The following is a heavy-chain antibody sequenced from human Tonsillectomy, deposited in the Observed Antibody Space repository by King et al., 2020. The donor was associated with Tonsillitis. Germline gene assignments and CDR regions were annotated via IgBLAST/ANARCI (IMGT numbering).Heavy chain of an antibody. CDR3: VKDRETGIRGGHFDY. CDR1: GFSFDDYA. V-gene: IGHV3-9*01. J-gene: IGHJ4*02. CDR2: ISWNRGSI. D-gene: IGHD1-14*01. Sequence: VQLVESGGGLVQPGRSLRLSCAVSGFSFDDYAMHWVRQAPGKGLEWVSGISWNRGSIGYADSVKGRFTISRDNAKKSLYLQMNSLRAEDTAFYYCVKDRETGIRGGHFDYWGQGTLVTVSS.